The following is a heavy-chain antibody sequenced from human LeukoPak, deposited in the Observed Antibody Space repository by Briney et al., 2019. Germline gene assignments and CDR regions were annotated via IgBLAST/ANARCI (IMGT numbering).Heavy chain of an antibody. D-gene: IGHD2-2*01. J-gene: IGHJ4*02. V-gene: IGHV4-31*03. CDR1: GGSISSGGYY. CDR2: IYYSGST. CDR3: ARGSDQRPYYFDH. Sequence: SQTLSLTCTVSGGSISSGGYYWSWIRQHPGKGLEWIGYIYYSGSTYYNPSLKSRVTISVDTSKNQFSLKLSSVTAADTAVYYCARGSDQRPYYFDHWGQGTLVTVSS.